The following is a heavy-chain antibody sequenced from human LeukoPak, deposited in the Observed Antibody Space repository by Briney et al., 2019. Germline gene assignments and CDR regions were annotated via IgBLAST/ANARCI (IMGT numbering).Heavy chain of an antibody. D-gene: IGHD5-18*01. CDR1: GFTFSSYS. Sequence: GGSLRLSCAASGFTFSSYSTNWVRQAPGKGLEWVSSISSSSSYIYYADSVKGRFTISRDNAKNSLYLQMNSLRAEDTAVYYCAREITWDTAMTRDAFDIWGQGTMVTVSS. CDR3: AREITWDTAMTRDAFDI. J-gene: IGHJ3*02. CDR2: ISSSSSYI. V-gene: IGHV3-21*01.